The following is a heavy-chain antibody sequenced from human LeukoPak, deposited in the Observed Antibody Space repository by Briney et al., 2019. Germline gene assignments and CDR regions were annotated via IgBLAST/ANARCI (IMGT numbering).Heavy chain of an antibody. CDR1: GFTFRSLG. CDR3: ARDRAAARMDV. J-gene: IGHJ6*04. Sequence: GRTLRLSRAASGFTFRSLGMRWVRHAPGKGLEWVAIIWYDGSNKYYADSVKGRFTISRDNSKNTLYLQTNSLRAEDTAVYYCARDRAAARMDVWGKGTTVTVSS. D-gene: IGHD6-13*01. CDR2: IWYDGSNK. V-gene: IGHV3-33*01.